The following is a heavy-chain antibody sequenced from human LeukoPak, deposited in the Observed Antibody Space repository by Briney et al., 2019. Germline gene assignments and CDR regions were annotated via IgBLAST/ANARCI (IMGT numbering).Heavy chain of an antibody. D-gene: IGHD4-17*01. J-gene: IGHJ4*02. Sequence: GGSLRLSCAASGFTFSTYAMTWVRQAPGKGLEWVSTISGNTGSTYYADSVQGRFTISRDISKNTLFLQMNSLRAEDTAVYYCAKDIYGDYEGVDYWGQGTLVTVSS. CDR1: GFTFSTYA. V-gene: IGHV3-23*01. CDR3: AKDIYGDYEGVDY. CDR2: ISGNTGST.